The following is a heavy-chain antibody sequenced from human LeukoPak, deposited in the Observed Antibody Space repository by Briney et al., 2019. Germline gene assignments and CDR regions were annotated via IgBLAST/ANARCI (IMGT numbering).Heavy chain of an antibody. CDR1: GFTFSSYA. V-gene: IGHV3-23*01. CDR2: ISGSGGST. CDR3: AKGAPGYSSSWSRDDY. Sequence: GGSLRLSCAASGFTFSSYAMSWVRQAPGKGLEWVSAISGSGGSTYYADSVKSRFTISRDNSKNTLYLQMNSLRAEDTAVYYCAKGAPGYSSSWSRDDYWGQGTLVTVSS. D-gene: IGHD6-13*01. J-gene: IGHJ4*02.